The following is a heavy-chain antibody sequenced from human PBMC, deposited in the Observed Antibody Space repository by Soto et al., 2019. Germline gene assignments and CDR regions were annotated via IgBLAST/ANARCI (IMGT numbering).Heavy chain of an antibody. D-gene: IGHD2-2*01. V-gene: IGHV4-30-4*01. CDR1: GGSISSGYYY. J-gene: IGHJ4*01. CDR3: ARGLRGYCSSTSCP. CDR2: LYYSGST. Sequence: SETLSLTCTVSGGSISSGYYYWSWIRQPPGKGLEWIGYLYYSGSTYYNPSLKSRVTISVDTSKNPFSLKLSSVTAADTALYYCARGLRGYCSSTSCPWGPGTPVTVSS.